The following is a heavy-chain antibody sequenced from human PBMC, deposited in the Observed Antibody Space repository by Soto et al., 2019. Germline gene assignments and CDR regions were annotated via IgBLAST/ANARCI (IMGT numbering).Heavy chain of an antibody. Sequence: QVQLQESGPGLVKLSETLSLTCSVSGDSSSTFYWSWIRQSPGKGLEWIGYMNNIGRTNYNPSLKRRGTISLDTSNNQFSRNVRSVIAADTAVYYCARSFCRDSIRCNWFDPWGQGTLVTVSS. J-gene: IGHJ5*02. D-gene: IGHD2-2*02. V-gene: IGHV4-59*01. CDR2: MNNIGRT. CDR1: GDSSSTFY. CDR3: ARSFCRDSIRCNWFDP.